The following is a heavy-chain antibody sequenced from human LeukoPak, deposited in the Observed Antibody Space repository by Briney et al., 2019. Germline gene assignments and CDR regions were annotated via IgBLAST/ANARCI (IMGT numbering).Heavy chain of an antibody. Sequence: SETLSLTCTVSGGSISSGSYYWGWIRQPPGKGLEWIGSIYYSGSTYYNPSLKSRVTISVDTSKNQFSLKLSSVTAADTAVYYCASGGYSYGYNFDPWGQGTLVTVSS. CDR2: IYYSGST. D-gene: IGHD5-18*01. CDR1: GGSISSGSYY. CDR3: ASGGYSYGYNFDP. J-gene: IGHJ5*02. V-gene: IGHV4-39*07.